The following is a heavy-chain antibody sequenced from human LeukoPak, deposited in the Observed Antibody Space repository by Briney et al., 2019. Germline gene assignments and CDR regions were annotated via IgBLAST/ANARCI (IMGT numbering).Heavy chain of an antibody. CDR2: ISSSSSYI. CDR1: GFTFSSYI. J-gene: IGHJ5*02. D-gene: IGHD2-2*01. CDR3: ARDAAGGCSSTSCYPT. V-gene: IGHV3-21*01. Sequence: GGSLRLSCAASGFTFSSYIMNWVRQAPGKGLEWVSSISSSSSYIYYADSVKGRFTISRDNAKNSLYLQMNSLRAEYTAVYYCARDAAGGCSSTSCYPTWGQGTLVTVSS.